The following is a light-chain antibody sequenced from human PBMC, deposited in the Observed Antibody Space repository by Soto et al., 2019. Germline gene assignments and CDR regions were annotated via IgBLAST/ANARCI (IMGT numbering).Light chain of an antibody. CDR3: QTWGTGIVV. Sequence: QLVLTQSPSASASLGASVKLTCTLSSGHSSYAIAWHQQQPEKGPRYLMKLNSDGSHSKGDGIPGRFSSSSSGAERYLTISSLQSEDEADYYCQTWGTGIVVFGGGTKLTVL. J-gene: IGLJ2*01. CDR2: LNSDGSH. CDR1: SGHSSYA. V-gene: IGLV4-69*01.